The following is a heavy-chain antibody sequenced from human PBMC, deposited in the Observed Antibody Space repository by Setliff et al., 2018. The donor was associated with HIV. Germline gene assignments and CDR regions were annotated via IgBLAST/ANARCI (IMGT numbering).Heavy chain of an antibody. CDR2: IDPSDGST. J-gene: IGHJ4*02. CDR1: GYTFTNHF. CDR3: ARAVASKNVRGEYYFDY. Sequence: ASVKVSCKAFGYTFTNHFMHWVRQAPGQGLEWMGIIDPSDGSTIFAQQFQGRLNMPRDTSTSTVYLGLSSLRSEDTAVYYCARAVASKNVRGEYYFDYWGQGTLVTVSS. D-gene: IGHD3-16*01. V-gene: IGHV1-46*01.